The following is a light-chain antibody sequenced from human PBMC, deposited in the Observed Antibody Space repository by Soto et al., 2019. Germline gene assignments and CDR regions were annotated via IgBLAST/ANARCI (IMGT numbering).Light chain of an antibody. CDR2: GAS. CDR3: QQYITSPWT. J-gene: IGKJ1*01. V-gene: IGKV3-20*01. Sequence: EIVLTQSPVTLSLSPGERASLSCRASQSVSSNSLAWYQQKPGQSPRLLIYGASNRATGIPDRFSGSGSGSGTDSTLTISRLEPEDFAVYYCQQYITSPWTFGQGTKVDIK. CDR1: QSVSSNS.